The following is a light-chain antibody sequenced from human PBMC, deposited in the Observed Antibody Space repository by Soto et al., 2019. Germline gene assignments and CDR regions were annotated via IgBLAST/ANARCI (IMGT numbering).Light chain of an antibody. CDR1: SSDVGAYNY. CDR3: SSYTSGSTWV. CDR2: EVS. V-gene: IGLV2-14*01. Sequence: QSVLTQPASVSGSPGQSITISCTGTSSDVGAYNYVSWYQQHPGKAPKLMIYEVSSRPSGVSNRFSGSKSGNTASLTISGLQAEDEGDYYCSSYTSGSTWVFGGGTKLTVL. J-gene: IGLJ3*02.